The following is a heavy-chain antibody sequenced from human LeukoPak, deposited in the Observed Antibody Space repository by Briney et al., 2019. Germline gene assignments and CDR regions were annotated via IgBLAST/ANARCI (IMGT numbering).Heavy chain of an antibody. Sequence: GASVKVSCKASGYTFTSYDINWVRQAPGQGLEWMGWVNPNSGYTGYAQKFQDRVTITRDTSIGTAYMELSSLRSEDTAVYYCARDYGGNSGWFDPWGQGTLVTVSS. CDR3: ARDYGGNSGWFDP. V-gene: IGHV1-8*03. D-gene: IGHD4-23*01. CDR2: VNPNSGYT. J-gene: IGHJ5*02. CDR1: GYTFTSYD.